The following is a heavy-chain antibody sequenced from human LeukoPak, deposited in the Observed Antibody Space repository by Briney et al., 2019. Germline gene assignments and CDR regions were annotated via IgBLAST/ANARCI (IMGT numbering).Heavy chain of an antibody. CDR3: ARDSRAVAGIGGYSYFDY. CDR2: INQDGSKK. Sequence: QSGGPLRLSCAASGFTFNNYWMHWVRQAPGKGLEWVANINQDGSKKYYVDSVKGRFTISRDNAKNSLYLQMNSLRVEDTAVYYCARDSRAVAGIGGYSYFDYWGQGTLVTVSS. V-gene: IGHV3-7*03. CDR1: GFTFNNYW. J-gene: IGHJ4*02. D-gene: IGHD6-19*01.